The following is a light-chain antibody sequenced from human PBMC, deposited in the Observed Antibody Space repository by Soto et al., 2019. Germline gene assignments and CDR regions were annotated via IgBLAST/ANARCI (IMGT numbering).Light chain of an antibody. CDR1: QGIGST. CDR2: DAS. CDR3: QRYNRWPLS. Sequence: EIVMTQSPATLSVSPGERATLSCRAGQGIGSTLAWYQQKPGQTPKLLIYDASTRATGVPARFSGGGSGTEFTLTINSLQSEDFAVYYCQRYNRWPLSFGGGTKV. V-gene: IGKV3-15*01. J-gene: IGKJ4*01.